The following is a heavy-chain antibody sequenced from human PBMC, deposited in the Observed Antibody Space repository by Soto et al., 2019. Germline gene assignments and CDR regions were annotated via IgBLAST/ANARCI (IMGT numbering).Heavy chain of an antibody. V-gene: IGHV1-18*04. D-gene: IGHD2-8*02. Sequence: QVQLVQSGPEVKKPGASVKVSCKTSGYTFSSYTISWVRQAPGQGLEWMGWISFNNGDTKYAQKFQCRVTMTTDTSTSTAHMELRSLRSDDTAVYYCARDRDVVLVPPPTYDYYYYGMDVW. CDR3: ARDRDVVLVPPPTYDYYYYGMDV. CDR2: ISFNNGDT. J-gene: IGHJ6*01. CDR1: GYTFSSYT.